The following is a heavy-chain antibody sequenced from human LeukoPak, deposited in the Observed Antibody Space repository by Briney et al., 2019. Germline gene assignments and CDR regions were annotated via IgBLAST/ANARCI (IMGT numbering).Heavy chain of an antibody. J-gene: IGHJ4*02. Sequence: SETLSLTCTVSGGSISTYYWSWIRQPPGKGLEWIGHIYTSGSTNYNPSLKSRVTISVDTSKNQFSLKVSSVTAADTAVYYCARTYSSSSHFDYWGQGTLVTVSS. CDR1: GGSISTYY. CDR3: ARTYSSSSHFDY. D-gene: IGHD6-6*01. CDR2: IYTSGST. V-gene: IGHV4-4*09.